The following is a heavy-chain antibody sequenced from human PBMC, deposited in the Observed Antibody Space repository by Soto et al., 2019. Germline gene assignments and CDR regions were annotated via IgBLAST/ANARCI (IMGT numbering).Heavy chain of an antibody. Sequence: QGQLLQSGDEVKKPGASVRVSCRASGYDFTSYGISWVRQAPGQGLEWVAWISAYNGKRDTAQKFQGRVTMTLDTYTYTAQMELGDLTSAATAVYYCARGRIVASIHDAFEIWGQGTMVAVSS. D-gene: IGHD2-21*01. CDR2: ISAYNGKR. J-gene: IGHJ3*02. CDR3: ARGRIVASIHDAFEI. CDR1: GYDFTSYG. V-gene: IGHV1-18*01.